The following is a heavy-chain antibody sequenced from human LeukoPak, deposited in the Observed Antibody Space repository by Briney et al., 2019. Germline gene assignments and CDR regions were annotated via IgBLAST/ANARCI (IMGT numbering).Heavy chain of an antibody. CDR3: AKARIAAADGYYYYGMDV. Sequence: PGESLKISCKGSGYSFTSYWIGWVRQMPGKGLEWMGIIYPGDSDTRYSPSFQGQVTISADKSICTAYLQWSSLKASDTAMYYCAKARIAAADGYYYYGMDVWGQGTTVTVSS. CDR1: GYSFTSYW. J-gene: IGHJ6*02. CDR2: IYPGDSDT. D-gene: IGHD6-13*01. V-gene: IGHV5-51*01.